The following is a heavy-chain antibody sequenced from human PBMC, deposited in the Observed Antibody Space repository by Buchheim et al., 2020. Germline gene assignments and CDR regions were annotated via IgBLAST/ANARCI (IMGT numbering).Heavy chain of an antibody. J-gene: IGHJ6*02. D-gene: IGHD2-2*01. CDR3: AKPRLFCSSTSCSPSYYNYGMHV. CDR2: ISYDGSNK. Sequence: QVQLVESGGGVVQPGRSLRLSCAASGFTFSSYGMHWVRQAPGKGLEWVAVISYDGSNKYYADSVKGRFTISRDNSKNTLYLHMNSLRLEDTAVYYSAKPRLFCSSTSCSPSYYNYGMHVWGQGTT. V-gene: IGHV3-30*18. CDR1: GFTFSSYG.